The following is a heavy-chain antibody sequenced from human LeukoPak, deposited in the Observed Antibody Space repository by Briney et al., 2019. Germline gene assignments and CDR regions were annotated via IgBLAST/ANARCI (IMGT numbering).Heavy chain of an antibody. CDR3: AREPTVTTYAFDI. V-gene: IGHV4-59*01. Sequence: SETLSLTCTVSGDSISSYYWSWIRQSPGKGLEWIGYIYYSGSTNYNPSLKSRVTISVDTSKNKFSLKLSSVTAADTAVYYCAREPTVTTYAFDIWGQGTMVTVSS. D-gene: IGHD4-17*01. J-gene: IGHJ3*02. CDR1: GDSISSYY. CDR2: IYYSGST.